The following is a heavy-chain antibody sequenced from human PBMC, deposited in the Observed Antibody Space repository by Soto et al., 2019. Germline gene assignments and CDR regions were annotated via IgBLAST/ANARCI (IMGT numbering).Heavy chain of an antibody. CDR1: GGSMSSYY. D-gene: IGHD3-3*01. Sequence: QVHLQQSGPGLVKPSETLSLTCTVSGGSMSSYYWTWIRQPAGKGLEWIGRVYSSGGTHYNPSLKSRVTISIDTSKNQISLRLLSVTDADTAVYFCARGQRFSDWFDPWGQGTLVTVSS. CDR2: VYSSGGT. J-gene: IGHJ5*02. CDR3: ARGQRFSDWFDP. V-gene: IGHV4-4*07.